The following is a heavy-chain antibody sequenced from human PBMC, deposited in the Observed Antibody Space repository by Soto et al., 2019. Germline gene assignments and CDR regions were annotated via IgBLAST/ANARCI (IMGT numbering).Heavy chain of an antibody. V-gene: IGHV1-46*03. CDR3: AREMPSTYYFDY. D-gene: IGHD2-2*01. CDR2: IKPSGGGT. J-gene: IGHJ4*02. Sequence: VASVKVSCKASGYTFTSYYMHWVRQAPGQGLEWMGNIKPSGGGTTYAQKFQGRVTITRDTSTSTVYMEVSSLRSEDTAVYYCAREMPSTYYFDYWGQGALVTVSS. CDR1: GYTFTSYY.